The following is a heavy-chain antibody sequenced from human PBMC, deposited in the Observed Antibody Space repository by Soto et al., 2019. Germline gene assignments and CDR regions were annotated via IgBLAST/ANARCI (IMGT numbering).Heavy chain of an antibody. CDR2: FDPEDGET. CDR3: GIDTIFVFYYYGMDV. CDR1: GYTLTELS. V-gene: IGHV1-24*01. J-gene: IGHJ6*02. Sequence: ASVKVSCKVSGYTLTELSMHWVRQAPGKGLEWIGGFDPEDGETIYAQKFQGRVTMTEDTSTDTAYMELSGLRSEDTVVYYCGIDTIFVFYYYGMDVWGQGTTVTVSS. D-gene: IGHD3-3*01.